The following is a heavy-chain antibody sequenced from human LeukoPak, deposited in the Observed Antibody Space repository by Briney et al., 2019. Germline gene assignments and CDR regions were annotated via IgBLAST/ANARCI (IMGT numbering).Heavy chain of an antibody. V-gene: IGHV1-8*01. Sequence: SVKVACMASGYPFTTYDINWVRKATCQGLEWMGWMNPSSWYKGYSRKIQGRVTMTTNSSITTAYMELSSLRSEDTAVYYCARISDHNWYFDLWRRGTLVTVSS. CDR1: GYPFTTYD. CDR3: ARISDHNWYFDL. CDR2: MNPSSWYK. D-gene: IGHD1-14*01. J-gene: IGHJ2*01.